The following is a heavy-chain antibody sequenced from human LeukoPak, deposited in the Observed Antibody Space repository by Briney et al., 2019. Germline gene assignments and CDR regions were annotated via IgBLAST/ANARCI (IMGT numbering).Heavy chain of an antibody. V-gene: IGHV4-38-2*02. D-gene: IGHD3-9*01. CDR2: INHSGST. Sequence: SETLSLTCTVSGYSISSGYYWGWIRSPPGRGLEWIGEINHSGSTNYTPSLKSRVTISVDTSKNKFSLKLSSVTAADTAVYYCGSHRLLRYFGPWGQGTLVTVSS. J-gene: IGHJ5*02. CDR3: GSHRLLRYFGP. CDR1: GYSISSGYY.